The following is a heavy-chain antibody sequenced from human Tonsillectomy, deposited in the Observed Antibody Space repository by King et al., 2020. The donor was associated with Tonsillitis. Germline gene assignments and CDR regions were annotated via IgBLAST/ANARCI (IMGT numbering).Heavy chain of an antibody. CDR2: IDPRDSYT. J-gene: IGHJ3*02. D-gene: IGHD3/OR15-3a*01. CDR3: ARIRGWTPGALEI. V-gene: IGHV5-10-1*03. Sequence: VQLVESGAVLKKPGESLRISCKISGYKFTTEWITWVRHMPGKGLQWMGRIDPRDSYTNYIPSFRGHVSISADTSISTAYLQWNSLEPSDTAIYYCARIRGWTPGALEIWGQGTMVTVPS. CDR1: GYKFTTEW.